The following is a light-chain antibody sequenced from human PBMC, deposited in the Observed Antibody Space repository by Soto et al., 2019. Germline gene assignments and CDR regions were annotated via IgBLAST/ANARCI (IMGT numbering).Light chain of an antibody. CDR1: QGIAPY. J-gene: IGKJ4*01. CDR3: QKYNSVPFT. CDR2: ATS. Sequence: DVQMTQSPSSLSAFVGDRVTITCRASQGIAPYLAWFQQKPGKVPKLLIYATSTLKSGVPSRFSGSASFTVFTLTINSLQPEDVGTYYCQKYNSVPFTFGGGTQVEI. V-gene: IGKV1-27*01.